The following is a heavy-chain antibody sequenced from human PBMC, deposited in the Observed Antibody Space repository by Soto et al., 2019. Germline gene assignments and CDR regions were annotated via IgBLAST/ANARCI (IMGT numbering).Heavy chain of an antibody. Sequence: QVQLVQSGAEVKKPGSSVKVSCKASGGTFSSYTISWVRQAPGQGLEWMGRIIPILGIANYEQKFQGRVTITVDKCTMTAYMERRSLRSEDTAVDYCWRGSLYGGRCEDVWVQGTTLTV. D-gene: IGHD4-17*01. CDR2: IIPILGIA. CDR3: WRGSLYGGRCEDV. J-gene: IGHJ6*02. CDR1: GGTFSSYT. V-gene: IGHV1-69*02.